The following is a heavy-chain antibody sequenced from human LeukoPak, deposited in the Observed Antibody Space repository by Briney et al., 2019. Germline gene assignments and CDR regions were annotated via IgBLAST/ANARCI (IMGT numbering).Heavy chain of an antibody. CDR2: ISGSNGNT. CDR3: AREYIVVVPAATTDYYYYYMDV. V-gene: IGHV1-18*01. CDR1: GYTFTRYG. D-gene: IGHD2-2*01. Sequence: RRASVKVSCKASGYTFTRYGMSWVRQAPGQGLEWMGWISGSNGNTNYAQKLQGRVTMTTDTSTGTAYMELRSLRSDDTAVYYCAREYIVVVPAATTDYYYYYMDVWGKGTTVTISS. J-gene: IGHJ6*03.